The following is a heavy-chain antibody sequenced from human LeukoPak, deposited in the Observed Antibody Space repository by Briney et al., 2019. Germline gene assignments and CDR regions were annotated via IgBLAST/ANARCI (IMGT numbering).Heavy chain of an antibody. CDR1: GGSISSGGYS. CDR2: IYHSGST. Sequence: PSETLSLTCAVSGGSISSGGYSWSWIRQPPGKGLEWIGYIYHSGSTYYNPSLKSRVTMSVDTSKNQFSLKLSSVTAADTAVYYCARGGGYSNPFDYWGQGTLVTVSS. J-gene: IGHJ4*02. D-gene: IGHD4-11*01. V-gene: IGHV4-30-2*01. CDR3: ARGGGYSNPFDY.